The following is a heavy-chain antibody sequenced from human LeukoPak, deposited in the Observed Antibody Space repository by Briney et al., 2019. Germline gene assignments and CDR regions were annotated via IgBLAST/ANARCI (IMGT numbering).Heavy chain of an antibody. CDR3: ARAAYCGGDCFENFDY. V-gene: IGHV4-39*01. Sequence: PSETLSLTCTVSGGSISSSSYYWGWIRQPPGKGLEWIGSTYYSGSTYYNPSLKSRVTISVDTSKNQFSLKLSSVTAADTAVYYCARAAYCGGDCFENFDYWGQGTLVTVSS. D-gene: IGHD2-21*02. J-gene: IGHJ4*02. CDR2: TYYSGST. CDR1: GGSISSSSYY.